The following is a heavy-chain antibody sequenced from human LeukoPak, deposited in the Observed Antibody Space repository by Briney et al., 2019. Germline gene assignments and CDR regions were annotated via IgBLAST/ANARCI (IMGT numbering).Heavy chain of an antibody. V-gene: IGHV4-4*07. CDR1: GGSISSYY. CDR2: IYTSGST. Sequence: SETLSLTCTVSGGSISSYYWSWIRQPAGKGLEWIGRIYTSGSTNYNPSLKSRVTMSVDTSKNQFSLKLSSVTAADTAVYYCAGDGYHYDTSGYYYFDYWGQGTLVTVSS. D-gene: IGHD3-22*01. CDR3: AGDGYHYDTSGYYYFDY. J-gene: IGHJ4*02.